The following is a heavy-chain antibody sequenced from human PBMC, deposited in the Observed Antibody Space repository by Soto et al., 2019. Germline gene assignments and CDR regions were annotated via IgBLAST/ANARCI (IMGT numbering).Heavy chain of an antibody. CDR2: ISYDGRNK. J-gene: IGHJ4*02. CDR1: GFTFSSYA. CDR3: ARDQSNIAVAEND. V-gene: IGHV3-30*04. D-gene: IGHD6-19*01. Sequence: QVQLVEAGGGVVQPGRSLRLSCAASGFTFSSYAMHCVRQAPGKGLEWVAVISYDGRNKYYADSVKGRFTISRDNSKNTRYLQMNSLRAEDTAVYYCARDQSNIAVAENDWGQGTLVTVSS.